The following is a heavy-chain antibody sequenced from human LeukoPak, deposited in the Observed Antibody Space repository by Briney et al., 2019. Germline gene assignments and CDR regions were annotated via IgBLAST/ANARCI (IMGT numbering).Heavy chain of an antibody. CDR3: ARGYAYGDY. CDR1: GYTFAGYY. V-gene: IGHV1-2*07. D-gene: IGHD4-17*01. J-gene: IGHJ4*02. Sequence: GASVSVSCKASGYTFAGYYMHWVRQAPGQGLEWMGWINPMGDYTHYVDEFKGRVTMTRDTFIGTAYMELRSLRSDDTAVYYCARGYAYGDYWGQGTLVTVSS. CDR2: INPMGDYT.